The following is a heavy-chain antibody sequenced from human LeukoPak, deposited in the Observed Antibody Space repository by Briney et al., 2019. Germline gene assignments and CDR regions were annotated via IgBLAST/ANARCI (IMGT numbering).Heavy chain of an antibody. D-gene: IGHD6-13*01. V-gene: IGHV4-34*01. CDR3: ATLRSAADTDY. CDR1: GGSFSGYY. Sequence: SETLSLTCAVYGGSFSGYYWSWIRQPPGKGLEWIGEINHSGSTNYNPSLKSRVTISVDKSKNQFSLKLSSVTAADTAVYYCATLRSAADTDYWGQGTLVTVSS. CDR2: INHSGST. J-gene: IGHJ4*02.